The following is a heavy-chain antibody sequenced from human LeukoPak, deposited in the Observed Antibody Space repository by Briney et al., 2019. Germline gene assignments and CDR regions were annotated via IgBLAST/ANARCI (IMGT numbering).Heavy chain of an antibody. CDR3: ARVLAYCSSTSCHDY. Sequence: ASVEVSCKASGYTFSNYGVSWVRQAPGQGLEWMGWISAYNGNTDYAQKFQGRVTMTTDTSTSTAYMELTSLRSDDTAVYYCARVLAYCSSTSCHDYWGRGTLVTVSS. V-gene: IGHV1-18*01. CDR1: GYTFSNYG. CDR2: ISAYNGNT. D-gene: IGHD2-2*01. J-gene: IGHJ4*02.